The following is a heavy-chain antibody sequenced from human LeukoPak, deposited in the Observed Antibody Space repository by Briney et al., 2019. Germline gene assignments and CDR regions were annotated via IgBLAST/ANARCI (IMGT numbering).Heavy chain of an antibody. CDR2: IYTSGST. CDR3: ARTRTSDSSSRYYYYYMDV. V-gene: IGHV4-4*09. J-gene: IGHJ6*03. Sequence: SETLSLTCTVSGGSISSYYWSWIRHPPGRGREWIGYIYTSGSTNYNPSLKSRVTISVDTSKNQFSLKLSSVTAADTAVYYCARTRTSDSSSRYYYYYMDVWGKGTTVTVSS. D-gene: IGHD6-6*01. CDR1: GGSISSYY.